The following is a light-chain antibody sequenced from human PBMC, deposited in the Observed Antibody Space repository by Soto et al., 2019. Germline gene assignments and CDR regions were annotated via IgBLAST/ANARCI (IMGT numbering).Light chain of an antibody. CDR3: QQRSNWPTLT. J-gene: IGKJ4*01. CDR1: QSVSSY. Sequence: EIVLTQSPATLSLSPGDRATLSCRASQSVSSYLAWYQQKPGQAPRLLIYDASNRAIGIPARFSGSGSGTDFTLTISSLEPEDVAVYYCQQRSNWPTLTFGGGTKVEIK. CDR2: DAS. V-gene: IGKV3-11*01.